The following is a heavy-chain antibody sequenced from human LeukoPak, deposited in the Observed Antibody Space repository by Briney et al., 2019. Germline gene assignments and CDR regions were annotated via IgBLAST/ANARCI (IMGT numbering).Heavy chain of an antibody. D-gene: IGHD5-18*01. V-gene: IGHV4-59*01. J-gene: IGHJ4*02. Sequence: SETLSLTCTVSGGSISSYDWSWIRQPPGKGLEWIGYIYYSGNTNYNPSLKSRVTISVDTSKNQFSLKLSSVTAADTAVYYCASVDTTLAYRSRMLCRGRGTLVTVSS. CDR3: ASVDTTLAYRSRMLC. CDR1: GGSISSYD. CDR2: IYYSGNT.